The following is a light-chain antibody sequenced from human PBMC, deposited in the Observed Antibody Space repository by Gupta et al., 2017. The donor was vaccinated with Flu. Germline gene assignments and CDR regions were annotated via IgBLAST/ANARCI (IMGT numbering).Light chain of an antibody. CDR1: QDISNY. CDR2: DVS. V-gene: IGKV1-33*01. J-gene: IGKJ4*01. CDR3: QQYHSLPFT. Sequence: VPMPQSPSSLSASVGDRVSITCQASQDISNYLNWYQQKPGKAPKLLIYDVSKLEAGVPSRFSGRESETDFTLTIISLQPEDFATYYCQQYHSLPFTFGGGTKVDIK.